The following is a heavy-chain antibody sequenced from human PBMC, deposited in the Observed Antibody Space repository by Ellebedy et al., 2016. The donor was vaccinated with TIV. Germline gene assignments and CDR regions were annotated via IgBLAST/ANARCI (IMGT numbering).Heavy chain of an antibody. D-gene: IGHD6-13*01. CDR3: ASYRLNSSSWYEGLWYYYYGMDV. Sequence: SVKVSCXASGGTFSSYAISWVRQAPGQGLEWMGGIIPIFGTANYAQKFQGRVTITADKSTSTAYMELSSLRSEDTAVYYCASYRLNSSSWYEGLWYYYYGMDVWGQGTTVTVSS. V-gene: IGHV1-69*06. CDR2: IIPIFGTA. J-gene: IGHJ6*02. CDR1: GGTFSSYA.